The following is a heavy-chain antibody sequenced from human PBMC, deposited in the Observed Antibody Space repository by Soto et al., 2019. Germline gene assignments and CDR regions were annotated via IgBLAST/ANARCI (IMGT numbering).Heavy chain of an antibody. V-gene: IGHV3-13*01. CDR2: IGTAGDT. J-gene: IGHJ6*03. D-gene: IGHD3-3*01. CDR1: GFTFSSYD. CDR3: ARGPYDFWSGYRPNYMDV. Sequence: GSLRLSCAASGFTFSSYDMHWVRQATGKGLEWVSAIGTAGDTYYPGSVKGRFTISRENAKNSLYLQMNSLRAGDTAVYYCARGPYDFWSGYRPNYMDVWGKGTTVTVSS.